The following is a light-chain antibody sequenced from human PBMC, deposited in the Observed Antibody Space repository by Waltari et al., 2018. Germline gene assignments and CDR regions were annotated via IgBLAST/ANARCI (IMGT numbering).Light chain of an antibody. V-gene: IGLV1-47*01. CDR1: LSNIGTHY. CDR2: LTH. J-gene: IGLJ2*01. Sequence: QSVLTQPPSASGTPGQSVTISCSGILSNIGTHYVYWYQQLPGTAPQLLIYLTHQRPSGVPDRFSASKSGTSASLAISGLRFEDEADYYCATRDEGPTVVFGGGTKLTVL. CDR3: ATRDEGPTVV.